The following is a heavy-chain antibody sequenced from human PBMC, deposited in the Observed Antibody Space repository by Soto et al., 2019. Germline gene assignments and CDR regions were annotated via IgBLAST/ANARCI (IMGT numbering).Heavy chain of an antibody. CDR1: GFTFSNAW. J-gene: IGHJ4*02. CDR3: TTVGIDIVVVPAAMGIDY. D-gene: IGHD2-2*01. CDR2: IKSKTDGGTT. Sequence: PGWSLRLSCAASGFTFSNAWMSWVRQAPGKGLEWVGRIKSKTDGGTTDYAAPGKGRFTISRDDSKNTLYLQMNSLKTEDTAVYYCTTVGIDIVVVPAAMGIDYWGQGTLVTVSS. V-gene: IGHV3-15*01.